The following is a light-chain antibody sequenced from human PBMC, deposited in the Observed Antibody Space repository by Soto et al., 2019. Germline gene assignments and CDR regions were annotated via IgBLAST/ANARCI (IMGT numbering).Light chain of an antibody. CDR1: QSISTW. CDR2: DAS. CDR3: PQLRNYPST. J-gene: IGKJ4*01. V-gene: IGKV1-5*01. Sequence: DIQMTQSPSTLSASVGDRVTITCRASQSISTWLAWYQMKPGKAPKLLICDASTLYSGVPSKVSGSGSGTDFTLTISCLKPTDFAAYYCPQLRNYPSTFGGGTKVEI.